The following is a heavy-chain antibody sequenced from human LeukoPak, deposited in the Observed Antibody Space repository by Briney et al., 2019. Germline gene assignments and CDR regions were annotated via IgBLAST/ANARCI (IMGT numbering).Heavy chain of an antibody. CDR1: GFTFSSYA. D-gene: IGHD3-10*01. CDR2: ISYDGSNK. Sequence: QPGRSLRLSCAASGFTFSSYAMHWVRQAPGKGLEWVAVISYDGSNKYYADSVKGRFTITRDNSKNTLYLQMNSLRAEDTAVYYCATLGSHFDYWGQGTLVTVSS. CDR3: ATLGSHFDY. J-gene: IGHJ4*02. V-gene: IGHV3-30*04.